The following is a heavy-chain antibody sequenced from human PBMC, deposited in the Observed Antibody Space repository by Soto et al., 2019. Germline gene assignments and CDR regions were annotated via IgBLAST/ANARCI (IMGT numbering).Heavy chain of an antibody. D-gene: IGHD6-19*01. J-gene: IGHJ6*02. V-gene: IGHV3-11*01. Sequence: QVQLVESGGDLAKPGGSLRLSCAGSGFTFSDYDMGWIRQAPGKGLEWVSYTSSSGNTIYYVDSVKGRFTLSRDNAKNSLYLHMGSMGVEDTAVYYCARDAQGVAVDLSYYYGMDVWGQGTTVTVSS. CDR3: ARDAQGVAVDLSYYYGMDV. CDR1: GFTFSDYD. CDR2: TSSSGNTI.